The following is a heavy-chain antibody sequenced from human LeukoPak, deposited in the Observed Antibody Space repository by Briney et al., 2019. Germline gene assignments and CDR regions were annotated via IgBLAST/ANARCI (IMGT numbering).Heavy chain of an antibody. CDR3: AKDISGYYSSDY. CDR2: IWYDGSNK. CDR1: GFTFSSYA. D-gene: IGHD3-22*01. V-gene: IGHV3-30*02. J-gene: IGHJ4*02. Sequence: GGSLRLSCGASGFTFSSYAMHWVRQAPGKGLEWVAVIWYDGSNKYYADSVKGRFTISRDNSKNTLYLQMNSLRAEDTALYYCAKDISGYYSSDYWGQGNLVTVSS.